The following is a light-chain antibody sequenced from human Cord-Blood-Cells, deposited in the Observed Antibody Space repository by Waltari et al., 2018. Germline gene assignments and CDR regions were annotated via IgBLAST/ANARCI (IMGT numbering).Light chain of an antibody. J-gene: IGKJ3*01. CDR2: AAS. V-gene: IGKV1-27*01. Sequence: DIQMTQYPYSLSASVGDRVTITCRASQGISNYLAWYQQKPGKVPKLLIYAASPLQSGVPSRFSGSGAGTDCTLTISSLQPEDVATYYCKKYNRAPFTFGPGTRVDIK. CDR3: KKYNRAPFT. CDR1: QGISNY.